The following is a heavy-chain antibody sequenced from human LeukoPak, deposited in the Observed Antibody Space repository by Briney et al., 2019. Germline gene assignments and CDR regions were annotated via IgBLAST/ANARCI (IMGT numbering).Heavy chain of an antibody. J-gene: IGHJ6*03. D-gene: IGHD2-21*02. CDR3: ARTYCGGDCRGYYYSYYMDV. CDR2: IYTRGST. Sequence: PSETLSLTCTVSGDSFSYFYWNWIRQPAGKGLEWIGRIYTRGSTNYNPSLKSRITISVDTSKNQFSLRLSSVTAADTAVYYCARTYCGGDCRGYYYSYYMDVWGKGTTVTISS. CDR1: GDSFSYFY. V-gene: IGHV4-4*07.